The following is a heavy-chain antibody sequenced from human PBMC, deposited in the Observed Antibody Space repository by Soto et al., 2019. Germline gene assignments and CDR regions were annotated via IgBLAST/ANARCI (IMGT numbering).Heavy chain of an antibody. D-gene: IGHD6-19*01. J-gene: IGHJ3*02. CDR3: ETYVPDKLAVAGTSDAFDI. CDR2: IYYSGST. CDR1: GASISSYY. Sequence: ETLSLTCPVSGASISSYYWSWIRQPPGKGLEWIADIYYSGSTNYSPSLKSRVTISVDTSKNQFSLNLSSVTAADTAVYFCETYVPDKLAVAGTSDAFDIWGQGTMVTV. V-gene: IGHV4-59*01.